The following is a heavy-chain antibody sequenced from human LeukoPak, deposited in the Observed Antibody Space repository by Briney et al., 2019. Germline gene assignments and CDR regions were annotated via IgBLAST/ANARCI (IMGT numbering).Heavy chain of an antibody. V-gene: IGHV1-69*05. CDR3: ARADQPFDWLFLPFDY. J-gene: IGHJ4*02. CDR2: IIPIFGTA. CDR1: GGTFISYA. Sequence: SVKVSCKASGGTFISYAISWVRQAPGQGLEWMGGIIPIFGTANYAQKFQGRVTITTDESTSTAYMELSSLSSEDTAVYYCARADQPFDWLFLPFDYWGQGTLVTVSS. D-gene: IGHD3-9*01.